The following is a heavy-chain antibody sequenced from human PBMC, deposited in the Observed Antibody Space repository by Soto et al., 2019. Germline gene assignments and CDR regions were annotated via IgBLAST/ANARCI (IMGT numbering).Heavy chain of an antibody. CDR2: IYHSGST. D-gene: IGHD1-26*01. CDR1: GGSISSGGYS. Sequence: TLSLTCAVSGGSISSGGYSWSWIRQPPGKGLEWIGYIYHSGSTYYNPSLKSRVTISVDRSKNQFSLKLSSVTAADTAVYYCARELVGATMAYFDYWGQGTLVTVSS. V-gene: IGHV4-30-2*01. J-gene: IGHJ4*02. CDR3: ARELVGATMAYFDY.